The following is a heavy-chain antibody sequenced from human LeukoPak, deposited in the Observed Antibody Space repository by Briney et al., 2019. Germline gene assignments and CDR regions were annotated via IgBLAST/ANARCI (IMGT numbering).Heavy chain of an antibody. Sequence: GVSVKVSCKASGYTFTSYDIKWVRQDTGQGLEWMGWMNPNSGNTGYAPKFKGRVTITRNTSISTAYMKLSSLRSEDTAVYYCARGERWLQAPPDYWGQGTLVTVSS. V-gene: IGHV1-8*03. D-gene: IGHD5-24*01. J-gene: IGHJ4*02. CDR2: MNPNSGNT. CDR1: GYTFTSYD. CDR3: ARGERWLQAPPDY.